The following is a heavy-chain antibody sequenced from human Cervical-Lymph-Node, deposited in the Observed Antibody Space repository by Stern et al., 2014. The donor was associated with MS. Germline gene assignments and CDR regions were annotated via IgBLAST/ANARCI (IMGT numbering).Heavy chain of an antibody. D-gene: IGHD1-14*01. CDR3: AKAGAAEPGDWFDP. Sequence: VQLVESGGGVVQPGESLRLSCAASGFIFSSYGMPWVRQAPGKGLEWVAVISYDGNSKYYRDSVKGRFSISRDNSQNAVYLQMSSLRVEDTAVYFCAKAGAAEPGDWFDPWGQGTQVTVSS. CDR1: GFIFSSYG. CDR2: ISYDGNSK. J-gene: IGHJ5*02. V-gene: IGHV3-30*18.